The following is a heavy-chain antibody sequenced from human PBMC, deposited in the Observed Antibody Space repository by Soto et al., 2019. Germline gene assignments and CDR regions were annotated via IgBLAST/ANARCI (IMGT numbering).Heavy chain of an antibody. Sequence: QVHLVESGGGVVQPGRSLRLSCLASGFSFSSSGMHWIRQPPGKGLEWLALIWYDGSNQIYLDSVKDRFTISRDNSKNTLYLQMNSLTVEDTAVYFCASITGTNAFDSWGQGTMVTVSS. J-gene: IGHJ3*02. CDR1: GFSFSSSG. D-gene: IGHD3-10*01. CDR3: ASITGTNAFDS. CDR2: IWYDGSNQ. V-gene: IGHV3-33*01.